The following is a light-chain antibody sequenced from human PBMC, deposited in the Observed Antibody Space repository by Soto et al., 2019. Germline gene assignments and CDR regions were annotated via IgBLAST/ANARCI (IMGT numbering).Light chain of an antibody. Sequence: QSVLTQPPSVSAAPGQKVTISCSGSSSNIGNNYVFWYQQLPETAPKLLIYDNNKRPSGIPDRFSGSKSGTSAILGITGLQTGDEADYYCGTWDSSLRVVVFGGGTKLTVL. CDR3: GTWDSSLRVVV. J-gene: IGLJ2*01. CDR2: DNN. V-gene: IGLV1-51*01. CDR1: SSNIGNNY.